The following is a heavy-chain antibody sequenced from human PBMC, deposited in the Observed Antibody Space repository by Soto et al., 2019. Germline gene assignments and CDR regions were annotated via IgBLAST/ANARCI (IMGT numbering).Heavy chain of an antibody. D-gene: IGHD5-12*01. CDR1: GFTFSRYW. CDR3: ARVSGYSPNWYIDL. Sequence: PGGSLRLSCAASGFTFSRYWMHWVRQAPGKGLVWVSRISSDGSSTTYADSVKGRFTISRDNAENTLYLQMNSLRAEDTAVYYCARVSGYSPNWYIDLWGRGTLVTVSS. V-gene: IGHV3-74*01. CDR2: ISSDGSST. J-gene: IGHJ2*01.